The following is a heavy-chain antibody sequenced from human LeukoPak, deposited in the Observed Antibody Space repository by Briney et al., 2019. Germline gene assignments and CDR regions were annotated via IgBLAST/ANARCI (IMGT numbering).Heavy chain of an antibody. D-gene: IGHD3-16*02. CDR1: GGSFIVNN. V-gene: IGHV4-34*01. J-gene: IGHJ6*03. CDR3: ATHRSYDYVWGSYRLGYMDV. CDR2: INHSGSN. Sequence: SETLSLTCAVYGGSFIVNNGGWIRNPQGPGMGRMGEINHSGSNNYNPSLNSPVTIAVDTSKNQFSLKLSSVTAADTAVYYCATHRSYDYVWGSYRLGYMDVWGKGTTVTVSS.